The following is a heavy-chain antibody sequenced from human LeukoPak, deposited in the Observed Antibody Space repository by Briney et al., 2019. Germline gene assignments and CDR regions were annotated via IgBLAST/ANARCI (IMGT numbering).Heavy chain of an antibody. CDR3: VREILWVGGPGDFDI. V-gene: IGHV3-48*01. CDR2: ISVTSSFI. Sequence: PVGSPRLSCAASGFSFTTHSMNWVRQAPGKGLEWVSFISVTSSFISYADSVKGRFTISRDNGENSLYLQMNSLRAEDTAVYYCVREILWVGGPGDFDIWGQGAMVTVSS. CDR1: GFSFTTHS. D-gene: IGHD7-27*01. J-gene: IGHJ3*02.